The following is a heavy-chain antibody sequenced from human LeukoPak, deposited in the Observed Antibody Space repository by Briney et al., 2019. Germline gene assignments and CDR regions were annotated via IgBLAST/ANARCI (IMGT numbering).Heavy chain of an antibody. CDR3: AKDLESDDSSGYYWLGAFDI. CDR2: ISGSGGST. CDR1: GFTFSSYA. V-gene: IGHV3-23*01. D-gene: IGHD3-22*01. Sequence: GGSLRLSCAASGFTFSSYAMSWVRQAPGKGLEWVSAISGSGGSTYYADSVKGRFTISRDNSKNTLYLQMNSLRAEDTAVYYCAKDLESDDSSGYYWLGAFDIWGQGTMVTVSS. J-gene: IGHJ3*02.